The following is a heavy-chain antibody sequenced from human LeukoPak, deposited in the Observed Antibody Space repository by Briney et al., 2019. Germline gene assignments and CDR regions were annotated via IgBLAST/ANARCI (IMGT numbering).Heavy chain of an antibody. CDR2: INYSGGST. Sequence: GGSLRLSCAASGFTFSSNAMSWVRQAPGKGLEWVLGINYSGGSTYYADSVKGRFTISRDNSKNTLYLQMNNLRAEDTAVYYCSRLIAARTPYYFDYWGQGTLVTVSS. V-gene: IGHV3-23*01. CDR3: SRLIAARTPYYFDY. D-gene: IGHD6-6*01. J-gene: IGHJ4*02. CDR1: GFTFSSNA.